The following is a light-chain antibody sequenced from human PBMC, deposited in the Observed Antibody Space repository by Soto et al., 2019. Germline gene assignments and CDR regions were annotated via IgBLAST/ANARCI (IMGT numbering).Light chain of an antibody. CDR2: EVT. J-gene: IGLJ2*01. CDR1: NTDVGQDKS. V-gene: IGLV2-14*01. Sequence: QSALTQPASVSGSRGQSIIISCVGRNTDVGQDKSVSWYQQGPGKAPKLLIFEVTNRPSGVSNRFSGSKSGNTASLTISGLQAEDEAYYYCSSYTTSTSFILFGGGTKLTVL. CDR3: SSYTTSTSFIL.